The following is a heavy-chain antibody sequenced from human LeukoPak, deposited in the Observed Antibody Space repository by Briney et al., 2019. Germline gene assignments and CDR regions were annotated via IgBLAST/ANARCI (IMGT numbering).Heavy chain of an antibody. V-gene: IGHV3-7*01. CDR3: ARDRGGNDGYGMDV. CDR2: IKQDGSDK. D-gene: IGHD4-23*01. Sequence: GGSLRLSCAASGFTFSSYWMSWVRQAPGKGLQWVANIKQDGSDKYYVDSVKGRFTISRDNAKNSLNLQMSSLRAEDTAVYYCARDRGGNDGYGMDVWGQGTTVTVSS. CDR1: GFTFSSYW. J-gene: IGHJ6*02.